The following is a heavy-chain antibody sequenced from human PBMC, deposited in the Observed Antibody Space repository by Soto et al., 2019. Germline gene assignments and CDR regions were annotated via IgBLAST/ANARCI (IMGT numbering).Heavy chain of an antibody. V-gene: IGHV3-74*01. D-gene: IGHD1-1*01. CDR1: GFTFSNHW. CDR3: ARALAITNYFAY. Sequence: GGSLRLSCAASGFTFSNHWMYWVRPAPGKGLAWVSRITSDGSATTYAYSVKGRFTISRDNAKNTLYLQMNSLRAEDTAVYYGARALAITNYFAYWGQGTPVTSPQ. CDR2: ITSDGSAT. J-gene: IGHJ4*02.